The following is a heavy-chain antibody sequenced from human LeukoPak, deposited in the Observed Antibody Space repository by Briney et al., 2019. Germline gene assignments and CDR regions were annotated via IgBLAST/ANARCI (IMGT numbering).Heavy chain of an antibody. D-gene: IGHD2-2*01. V-gene: IGHV3-74*01. Sequence: VGSLRLSCAASGFTFSSYWMHWVRQAAGKGLVWVSRINSDGSSTSYADSVKGRFTISRDNAKNTLYLQMNSLRAEDTAVYYCASLALVVPADQRGLFDYWGQGTLVTVSS. CDR2: INSDGSST. CDR1: GFTFSSYW. CDR3: ASLALVVPADQRGLFDY. J-gene: IGHJ4*02.